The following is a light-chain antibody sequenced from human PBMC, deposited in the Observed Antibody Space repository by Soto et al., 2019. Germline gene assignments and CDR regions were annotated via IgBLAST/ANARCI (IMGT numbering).Light chain of an antibody. CDR1: SSDVGGYNY. J-gene: IGLJ1*01. Sequence: SALAQPASVSGSPGQSITISCTGTSSDVGGYNYVSWYQHHPGKAPKLMIYEVSNRPSGVSDRFSGSKSGNTASLTISGLQDEEEADYYCSSYTSRSTYVFGTGTKVTV. V-gene: IGLV2-14*01. CDR3: SSYTSRSTYV. CDR2: EVS.